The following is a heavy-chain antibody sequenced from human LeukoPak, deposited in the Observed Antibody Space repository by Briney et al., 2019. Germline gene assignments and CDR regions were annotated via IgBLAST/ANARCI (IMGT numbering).Heavy chain of an antibody. D-gene: IGHD5-12*01. CDR2: TRHDGSDK. J-gene: IGHJ4*02. CDR1: GFSFSSYN. Sequence: GGSLRLSCGASGFSFSSYNMHWVRQAPGKGLEWVAFTRHDGSDKNYADSVKGRFTISRDNSKNTLYLQMNSLRAEDTAVYYCAKDLSGGYDYFDYWGQGTLVTVSS. V-gene: IGHV3-30*02. CDR3: AKDLSGGYDYFDY.